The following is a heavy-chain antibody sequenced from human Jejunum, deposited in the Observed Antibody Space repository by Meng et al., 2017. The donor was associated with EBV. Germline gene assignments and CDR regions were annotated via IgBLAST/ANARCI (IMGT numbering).Heavy chain of an antibody. J-gene: IGHJ4*02. CDR1: CGSISSSSYY. CDR2: YYNSGST. CDR3: ARQGPSGRTFDY. Sequence: QLQLKESGQGLVKPSETLSLTCTVSCGSISSSSYYWGWIRQPPGKGLEWIGTYYNSGSTYYNPSLKSRVTISVDTSKNQFSLKLISVTTADTAAYYCARQGPSGRTFDYWGQGTLVTVSS. V-gene: IGHV4-39*01. D-gene: IGHD1-26*01.